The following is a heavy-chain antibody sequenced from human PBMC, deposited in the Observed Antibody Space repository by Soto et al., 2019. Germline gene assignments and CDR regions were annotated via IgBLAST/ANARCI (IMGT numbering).Heavy chain of an antibody. V-gene: IGHV4-31*03. Sequence: SETLSLTCTVSGGSISSGGYYWSWIRQHPGKGLERIGYIYYSGSTYYNPSLKSRVTISVDTSRNQFSLKLTSVTAADTAIYYCARDFSLAVAGSFGYWGQGTLVTVSS. CDR2: IYYSGST. D-gene: IGHD6-19*01. CDR1: GGSISSGGYY. J-gene: IGHJ4*02. CDR3: ARDFSLAVAGSFGY.